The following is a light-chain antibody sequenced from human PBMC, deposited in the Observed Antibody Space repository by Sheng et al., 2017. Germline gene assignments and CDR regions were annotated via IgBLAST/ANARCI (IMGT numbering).Light chain of an antibody. CDR1: QSILHNSENKNY. CDR2: WAS. J-gene: IGKJ4*01. CDR3: QQLYRTPLT. V-gene: IGKV4-1*01. Sequence: DIMMTQSPDSLAVSLGERATINCKSSQSILHNSENKNYLAWYQQKPGQSPKLLIYWASTRKSGVPDRFSGSGSGTDFTLTISSLQAEDVAVYYCQQLYRTPLTFGGGDQGGDQT.